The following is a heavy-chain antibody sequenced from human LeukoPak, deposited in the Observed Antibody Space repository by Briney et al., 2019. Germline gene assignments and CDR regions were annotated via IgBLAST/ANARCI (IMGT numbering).Heavy chain of an antibody. D-gene: IGHD3-3*01. CDR3: ARGDDFWSGYSASFDY. CDR2: INADDGNT. J-gene: IGHJ4*02. Sequence: ASVKVSCKTSGYTFTTYAIHWVRQAPGQRLEWMGLINADDGNTRYSQRFQGRVTITRDTSANTAYMELSSLRSEDTAVYYCARGDDFWSGYSASFDYWGQGTLVTVSS. V-gene: IGHV1-3*01. CDR1: GYTFTTYA.